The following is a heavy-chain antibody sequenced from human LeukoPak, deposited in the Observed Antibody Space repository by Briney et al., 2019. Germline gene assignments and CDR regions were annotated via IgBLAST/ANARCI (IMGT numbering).Heavy chain of an antibody. CDR3: ARESLIDDGDGLLDY. D-gene: IGHD3-16*01. J-gene: IGHJ4*02. V-gene: IGHV4-39*02. CDR2: TSYSGSA. Sequence: MPSETLSLTCSVSGTSISSSSHYWGWIRQPPGKGLEWIGTTSYSGSAHYNSSLKSRITMSVDTSKNQVSLKLSSVTAADTAVYYCARESLIDDGDGLLDYWGQGTLVTVSS. CDR1: GTSISSSSHY.